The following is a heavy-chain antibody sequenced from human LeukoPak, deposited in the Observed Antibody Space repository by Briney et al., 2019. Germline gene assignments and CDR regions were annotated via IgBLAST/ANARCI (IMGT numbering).Heavy chain of an antibody. Sequence: SVKVSCKASGGTFSTYSINWVRQAPGQGLEWMGRIIPILSQSNYAQKFQGTVSITADEFTETAYMELSSLGSDDTGVYYCATGGAYRDAFDIWGQGTMVTVSS. D-gene: IGHD3-10*01. CDR2: IIPILSQS. V-gene: IGHV1-69*11. CDR3: ATGGAYRDAFDI. CDR1: GGTFSTYS. J-gene: IGHJ3*02.